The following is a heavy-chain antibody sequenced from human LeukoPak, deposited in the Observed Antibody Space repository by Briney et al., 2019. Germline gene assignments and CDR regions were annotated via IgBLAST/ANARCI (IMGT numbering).Heavy chain of an antibody. CDR2: MNQDGSAK. CDR1: GFTFSGYW. J-gene: IGHJ3*02. CDR3: TTDRSDRAFDI. Sequence: GGSLRLSCAASGFTFSGYWLSWVRQAPGKGLEWVANMNQDGSAKYYVDSVKGRFTISRDNAKNSLYLQMNSLKTEDTAVYYCTTDRSDRAFDIWGQGTMVTVSS. V-gene: IGHV3-7*03. D-gene: IGHD6-6*01.